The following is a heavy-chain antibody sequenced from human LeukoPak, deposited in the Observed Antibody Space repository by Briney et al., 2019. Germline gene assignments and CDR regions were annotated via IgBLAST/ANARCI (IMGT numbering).Heavy chain of an antibody. Sequence: PGGSLRLSCAASGFAFSNQAMGWVRQAPGKGLEYVSAISSNGGSTYYADSVKGRFTISRDNYKNTLNLQMSSLRAEDTAVYYCVVSYLYAFDIWGQGTMVTVSS. CDR3: VVSYLYAFDI. CDR2: ISSNGGST. CDR1: GFAFSNQA. V-gene: IGHV3-64D*09. D-gene: IGHD5-18*01. J-gene: IGHJ3*02.